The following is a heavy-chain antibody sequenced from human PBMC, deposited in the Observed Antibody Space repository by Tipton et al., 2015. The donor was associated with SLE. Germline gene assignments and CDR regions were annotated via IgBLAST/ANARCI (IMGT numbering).Heavy chain of an antibody. J-gene: IGHJ5*02. CDR2: TYYMSKWYN. CDR1: GDSVSSNSAA. Sequence: GLVKPSQTLSLTCAISGDSVSSNSAAWNWIRQSPSRGLEWLGRTYYMSKWYNDYAVSVKSRIIINPDTSKNQFSLKLTSVTAADTAIYYCVRGHPHIVVLIGGGWFDPWGQGTLVTVSS. D-gene: IGHD2-21*01. CDR3: VRGHPHIVVLIGGGWFDP. V-gene: IGHV6-1*01.